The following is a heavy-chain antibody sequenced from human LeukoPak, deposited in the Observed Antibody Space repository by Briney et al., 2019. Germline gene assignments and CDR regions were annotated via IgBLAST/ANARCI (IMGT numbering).Heavy chain of an antibody. Sequence: PGGSLRLSCETSGFTFTSYAVSWVRQAPGKGLEWVSAISAGATTTYYVDSVKGRFTISRDDSRNTLYLQMDSLRVEDTAVYYCANPCSDGVCYPDYWGQGTLVTVSS. CDR1: GFTFTSYA. CDR2: ISAGATTT. J-gene: IGHJ4*02. CDR3: ANPCSDGVCYPDY. D-gene: IGHD2-21*02. V-gene: IGHV3-23*01.